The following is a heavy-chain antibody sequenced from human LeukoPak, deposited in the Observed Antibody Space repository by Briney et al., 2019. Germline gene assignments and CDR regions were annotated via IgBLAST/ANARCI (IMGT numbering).Heavy chain of an antibody. J-gene: IGHJ4*02. CDR2: IYHSGST. CDR1: GYSISSGYY. CDR3: ARAPGLRYFDSDY. Sequence: SETLSLTCTVSGYSISSGYYWGWIRQPPGKGLEWIGSIYHSGSTYYNPSLKSRVTISVDTSKNQFSLKLSSVTAADTAVYYCARAPGLRYFDSDYWGQGTLVTVSS. V-gene: IGHV4-38-2*02. D-gene: IGHD3-9*01.